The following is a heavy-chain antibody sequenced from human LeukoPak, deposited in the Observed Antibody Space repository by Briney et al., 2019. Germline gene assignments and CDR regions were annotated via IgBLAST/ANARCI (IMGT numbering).Heavy chain of an antibody. J-gene: IGHJ6*02. D-gene: IGHD2-15*01. CDR2: SSSDETYK. Sequence: GGSLRLSCAASGFPFTVYPTHWVRQAPGKGLEWVSVSSSDETYKFYADSVRGRFTISRDNSKNTLFLQMNSLRAEDTAVYYCAKNLYCGGGSCYPSALGMDVWGQGTTVTVSS. V-gene: IGHV3-30-3*01. CDR3: AKNLYCGGGSCYPSALGMDV. CDR1: GFPFTVYP.